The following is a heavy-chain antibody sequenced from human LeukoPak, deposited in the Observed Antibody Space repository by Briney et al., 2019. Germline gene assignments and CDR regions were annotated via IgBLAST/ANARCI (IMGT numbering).Heavy chain of an antibody. CDR2: ISVSQGST. D-gene: IGHD1-26*01. CDR3: AKVETTVGAKGPPDS. V-gene: IGHV3-23*01. J-gene: IGHJ4*02. Sequence: VPLSYAPSLFTFNNYAIRWLGQAPGKGRNGVSGISVSQGSTYYAHSAKGPFTISRDNSKNTLYLQMHSLSAEATAVYSCAKVETTVGAKGPPDSWGQGTLVTVSS. CDR1: LFTFNNYA.